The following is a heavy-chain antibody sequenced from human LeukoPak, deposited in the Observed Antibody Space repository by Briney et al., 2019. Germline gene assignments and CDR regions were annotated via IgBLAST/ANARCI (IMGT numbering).Heavy chain of an antibody. Sequence: RRASVKVSCKTSGYPFTTWEINWVRQAAGQGLEWMGWVHPNGGITAYAQKFQGRVTMTRDTSISTAYMELSGLTSDDTAVYFCARGPRNDPWGQGTLVTVSS. V-gene: IGHV1-8*01. CDR2: VHPNGGIT. D-gene: IGHD1-14*01. CDR1: GYPFTTWE. J-gene: IGHJ5*02. CDR3: ARGPRNDP.